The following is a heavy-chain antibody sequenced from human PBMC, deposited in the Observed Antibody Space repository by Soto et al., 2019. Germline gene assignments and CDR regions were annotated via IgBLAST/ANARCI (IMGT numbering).Heavy chain of an antibody. CDR2: IYYSGNT. J-gene: IGHJ4*02. Sequence: QVQLQESGPGLVKPSQTLSLTCTVSGGSISSGGYYWSWIRQHPGKGLEWIGYIYYSGNTYYNPSLKSRVAMSVDTSKNQFSLKLSSVTAADTAVYYCARASAGTAMTFDYWGQGTLVTVSS. V-gene: IGHV4-31*03. CDR1: GGSISSGGYY. D-gene: IGHD5-18*01. CDR3: ARASAGTAMTFDY.